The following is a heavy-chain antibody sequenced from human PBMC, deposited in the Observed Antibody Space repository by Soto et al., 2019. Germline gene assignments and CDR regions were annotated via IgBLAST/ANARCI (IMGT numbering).Heavy chain of an antibody. CDR2: IYHTGSS. CDR3: AREVLDTTVDYCFDY. Sequence: PSETLSLTCTVSGVSINSADFYWSWIRQAPGKGLEWIGYIYHTGSSQHHPSLRGRVDISMDSSKNQCSLELRSVTAADTAMYYCAREVLDTTVDYCFDYWGQGGMVTVSS. D-gene: IGHD4-17*01. V-gene: IGHV4-30-4*01. CDR1: GVSINSADFY. J-gene: IGHJ4*02.